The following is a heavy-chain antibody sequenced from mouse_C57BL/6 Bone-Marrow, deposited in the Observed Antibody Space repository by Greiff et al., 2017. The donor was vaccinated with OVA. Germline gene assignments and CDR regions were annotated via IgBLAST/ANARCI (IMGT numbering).Heavy chain of an antibody. CDR1: GFSLTSYG. Sequence: VKLQQSGPGLVQPSQSLSITCTVSGFSLTSYGVHWVRQSPGKGLEWLGVIWRGGSTDYNAAFMSRLSITKDNSKSQVFFKMNSLQADDTAIYYCAKKGFGYYDYAMDYWGQGTSVTVSS. V-gene: IGHV2-5*01. CDR2: IWRGGST. CDR3: AKKGFGYYDYAMDY. J-gene: IGHJ4*01. D-gene: IGHD2-3*01.